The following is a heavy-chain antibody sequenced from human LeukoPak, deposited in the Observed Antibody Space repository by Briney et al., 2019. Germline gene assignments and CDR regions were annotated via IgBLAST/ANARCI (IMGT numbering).Heavy chain of an antibody. CDR2: ISRSSSYI. V-gene: IGHV3-21*01. Sequence: GGSLRLSCAASGFTFSSYSMNWVRQAPGKGLEWVSFISRSSSYIYYADSVKGRFTIARDNGKNSLYLQMNSLRAEDTAVYYCARDPNSSGFSSHFDYWGQGTLVTVSS. CDR3: ARDPNSSGFSSHFDY. D-gene: IGHD3-22*01. CDR1: GFTFSSYS. J-gene: IGHJ4*02.